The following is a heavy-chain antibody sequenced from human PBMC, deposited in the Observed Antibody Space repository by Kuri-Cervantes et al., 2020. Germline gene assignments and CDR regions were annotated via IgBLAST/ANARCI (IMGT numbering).Heavy chain of an antibody. CDR3: ARGSLSSWNDGLYDS. J-gene: IGHJ4*02. V-gene: IGHV3-21*01. CDR2: ISTTSTYI. CDR1: GFTFNRHT. D-gene: IGHD1-1*01. Sequence: GGSLSLTCTASGFTFNRHTMTWVRQAPGKGLEWVSSISTTSTYIFYADSMKGRFTISRDNAENSLYLQMDSLRAEDTAVYYCARGSLSSWNDGLYDSWGQGTLVTVSS.